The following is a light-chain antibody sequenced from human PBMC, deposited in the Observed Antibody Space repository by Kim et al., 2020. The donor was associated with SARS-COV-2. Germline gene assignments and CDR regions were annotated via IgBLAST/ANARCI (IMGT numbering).Light chain of an antibody. V-gene: IGKV3-20*01. Sequence: APGDRASLSRTASHSVSSSYLAWYQQKPGQAPRLLIYGASSRATGIPDRFSGSGSRTDFTLTISRLEPEDVAVYYCQQYGSSPLTFGGGTKVDIK. CDR3: QQYGSSPLT. J-gene: IGKJ4*01. CDR1: HSVSSSY. CDR2: GAS.